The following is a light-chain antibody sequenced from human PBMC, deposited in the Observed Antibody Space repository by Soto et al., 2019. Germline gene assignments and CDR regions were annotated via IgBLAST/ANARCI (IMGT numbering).Light chain of an antibody. CDR1: KTIDTW. CDR3: RHYSFYSIT. J-gene: IGKJ1*01. V-gene: IGKV1-5*03. CDR2: MAS. Sequence: DIQMTQSPSTLSASIGDGATITCRASKTIDTWLAWYQQKPGKAPKLLIYMASSLQTGVPSRLSVSGCGTAFALPISRLQPDDFASFYCRHYSFYSITFGQESK.